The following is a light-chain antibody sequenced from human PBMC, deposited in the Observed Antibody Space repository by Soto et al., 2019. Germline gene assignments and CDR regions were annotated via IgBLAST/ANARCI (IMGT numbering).Light chain of an antibody. J-gene: IGLJ1*01. CDR1: SSDVGSYNL. Sequence: LTQPASVSGSPGQSITISCTGTSSDVGSYNLVSWYQQHPGKAPKLMIYEGSKRPSGVSNRFSGSKSGNTASLTISGLQAEDETDYYCCSYAGSSTLFGTGTKVTVL. CDR2: EGS. V-gene: IGLV2-23*03. CDR3: CSYAGSSTL.